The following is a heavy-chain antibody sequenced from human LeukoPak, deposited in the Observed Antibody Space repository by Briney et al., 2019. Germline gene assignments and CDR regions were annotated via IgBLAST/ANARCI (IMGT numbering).Heavy chain of an antibody. V-gene: IGHV4-39*07. CDR1: AGSISSSSYY. J-gene: IGHJ3*02. CDR2: IYYSGST. D-gene: IGHD3-10*01. CDR3: ARAGPGAESFDI. Sequence: PSETLSLTCTVSAGSISSSSYYWGWIRQPPGKGLEWIGSIYYSGSTYYNPSLKSRVTISVDTSKNQFSLKLSSVTAADKAVYYCARAGPGAESFDIWGQGTMVTVSS.